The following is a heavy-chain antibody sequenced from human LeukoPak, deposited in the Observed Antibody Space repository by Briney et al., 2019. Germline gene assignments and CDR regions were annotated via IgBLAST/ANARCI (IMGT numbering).Heavy chain of an antibody. V-gene: IGHV4-4*02. CDR2: VYYSGSP. CDR3: ARGPRK. CDR1: GGSITIGTW. J-gene: IGHJ3*01. Sequence: SGTLSLTCAVSGGSITIGTWWTWVRQPPGQGLEWIGEVYYSGSPNYNSSLKSRVTISLDKTKNQFLLNLTSVTAADTVVYYCARGPRKWGQGTMVTVSS.